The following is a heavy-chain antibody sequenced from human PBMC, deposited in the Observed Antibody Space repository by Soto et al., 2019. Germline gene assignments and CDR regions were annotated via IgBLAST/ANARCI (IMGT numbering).Heavy chain of an antibody. CDR2: IYYSGST. D-gene: IGHD3-3*01. Sequence: SETLSLTCTVSGGSISSYYWSWIRQPPGKGLEWIGYIYYSGSTNYNPSLKSRVTISVDTSKNQFSLKLSSVTAADTAVYYCARVHYDFWSGYYHGSYYFDYWAQRTLVTVSS. V-gene: IGHV4-59*01. J-gene: IGHJ4*02. CDR1: GGSISSYY. CDR3: ARVHYDFWSGYYHGSYYFDY.